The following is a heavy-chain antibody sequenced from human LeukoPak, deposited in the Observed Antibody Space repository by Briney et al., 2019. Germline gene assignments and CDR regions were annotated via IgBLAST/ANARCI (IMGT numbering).Heavy chain of an antibody. CDR2: INHSGST. J-gene: IGHJ4*02. CDR3: ARADLPYYFDY. CDR1: GGSISSYY. D-gene: IGHD2-2*01. V-gene: IGHV4-34*01. Sequence: PSETLSLTCTVSGGSISSYYWSWIRQPPGKGLEWIGEINHSGSTNYNPSLKSQVTISVDTSKNQFSLKLSSVTAADTAVYYCARADLPYYFDYWGQGTLVTVSS.